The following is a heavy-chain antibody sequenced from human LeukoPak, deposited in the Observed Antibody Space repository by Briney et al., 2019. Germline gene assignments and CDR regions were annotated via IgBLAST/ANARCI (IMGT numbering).Heavy chain of an antibody. Sequence: GGSLRLSCAASGFTFSSYWMHWVRQAPGKGLVWVSRIKGDGSSTAYADPVKGRFTISRDNAKNTLYLQMNSLRAEDTAVYYCAREARGYSSSGYYYYYYMDVWGKGTTVTVSS. D-gene: IGHD6-6*01. CDR1: GFTFSSYW. J-gene: IGHJ6*03. V-gene: IGHV3-74*01. CDR3: AREARGYSSSGYYYYYYMDV. CDR2: IKGDGSST.